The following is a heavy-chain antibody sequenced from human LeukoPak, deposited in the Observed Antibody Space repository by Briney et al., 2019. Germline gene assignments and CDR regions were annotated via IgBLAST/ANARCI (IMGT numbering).Heavy chain of an antibody. V-gene: IGHV4-39*07. D-gene: IGHD3-3*01. CDR3: ASQHYDFWSDYLNI. J-gene: IGHJ3*02. Sequence: PSETLSLTCTVSGDSISSYYWGWIRQPPGKGLEWIGSIYYSGSTYYNPSLKSRVTISVDTSKNQFSLKLSSVTAADTAVYYCASQHYDFWSDYLNIWGQGTMVTVSS. CDR2: IYYSGST. CDR1: GDSISSYY.